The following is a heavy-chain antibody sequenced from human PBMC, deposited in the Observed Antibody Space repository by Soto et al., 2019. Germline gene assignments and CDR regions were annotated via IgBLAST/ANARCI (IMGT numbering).Heavy chain of an antibody. CDR2: IDVNT. J-gene: IGHJ4*02. V-gene: IGHV1-18*04. D-gene: IGHD4-4*01. CDR1: GYTFTSYG. CDR3: ARESMSYDYSNLRY. Sequence: QVQLVQSGAEVKQPGASVKVSCKGSGYTFTSYGISWVRQAPGQGLEWMGWIDVNTNYAQKFQGRVTMTTDTSTSTAYLELRGLRSDDTAVDYCARESMSYDYSNLRYWGQGTQVTVSS.